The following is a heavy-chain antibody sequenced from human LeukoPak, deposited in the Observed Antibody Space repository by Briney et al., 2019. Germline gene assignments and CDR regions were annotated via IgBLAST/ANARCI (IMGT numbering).Heavy chain of an antibody. Sequence: SETLSLTCTVSGGSISSSSYSWGWIRQPPGKGLEWIGSIYYSGSTYYNPSLKSRVTISVDTSKNQFSLKLSSVTAADTAVYYCARHPPYYYDSSGYYSSGDYWGQGTLVTVSS. CDR1: GGSISSSSYS. J-gene: IGHJ4*02. CDR3: ARHPPYYYDSSGYYSSGDY. V-gene: IGHV4-39*01. CDR2: IYYSGST. D-gene: IGHD3-22*01.